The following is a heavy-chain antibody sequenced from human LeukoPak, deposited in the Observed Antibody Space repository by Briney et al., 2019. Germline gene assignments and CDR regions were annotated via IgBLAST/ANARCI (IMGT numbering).Heavy chain of an antibody. Sequence: SETLSLTCAVYGGSFSGYYWSWTRQPPGKGLEWIGEINHSGSTNYNPSLKSRVTISVDTSKNQFSLKLSSVTAADTAVYYCARGKRSGQWLAFYDYWGQGTLVTVSS. V-gene: IGHV4-34*01. D-gene: IGHD6-19*01. J-gene: IGHJ4*02. CDR3: ARGKRSGQWLAFYDY. CDR2: INHSGST. CDR1: GGSFSGYY.